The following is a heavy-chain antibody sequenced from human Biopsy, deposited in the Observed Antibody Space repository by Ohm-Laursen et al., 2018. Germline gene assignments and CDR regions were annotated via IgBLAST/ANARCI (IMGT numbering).Heavy chain of an antibody. Sequence: ASVKVSCKASGYIFTTYGISWVRQAPGQGLEWMGRISSYNDNTNYAKKFQDKVTMSDDTSTATASMELRTLRSDDTAVYFCAIARRDGHRDAFDVWGQGTMVTVSS. CDR3: AIARRDGHRDAFDV. D-gene: IGHD5-24*01. CDR2: ISSYNDNT. CDR1: GYIFTTYG. J-gene: IGHJ3*01. V-gene: IGHV1-18*01.